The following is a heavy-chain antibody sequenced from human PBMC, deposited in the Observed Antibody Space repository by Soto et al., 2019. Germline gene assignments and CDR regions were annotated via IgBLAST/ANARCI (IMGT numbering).Heavy chain of an antibody. CDR1: GDSISSRSYY. D-gene: IGHD2-21*02. V-gene: IGHV4-39*01. Sequence: SETLSLTCTVTGDSISSRSYYWGWIRQPPGKGLEWIGSIYYSGSTYNNPSLRSRVSMSIDTSKDQFSLKLKSVTAADTALYFCARQRTSVVTQAYFDVWGQGTLVTV. J-gene: IGHJ4*02. CDR3: ARQRTSVVTQAYFDV. CDR2: IYYSGST.